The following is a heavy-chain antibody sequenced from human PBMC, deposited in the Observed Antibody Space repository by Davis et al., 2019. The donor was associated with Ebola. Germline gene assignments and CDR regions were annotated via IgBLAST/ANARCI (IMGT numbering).Heavy chain of an antibody. CDR2: IYHSEIT. J-gene: IGHJ4*02. D-gene: IGHD4-17*01. CDR3: ARNDYGDVGPDY. Sequence: SETLSLTCTVSGGSISAYYWSWIRQPPGKGLEWIGYIYHSEITDSNPSLKSRVTISVDTSKNQFSLKLKSVTAADTALYYCARNDYGDVGPDYWGQGTPVTVSS. CDR1: GGSISAYY. V-gene: IGHV4-59*08.